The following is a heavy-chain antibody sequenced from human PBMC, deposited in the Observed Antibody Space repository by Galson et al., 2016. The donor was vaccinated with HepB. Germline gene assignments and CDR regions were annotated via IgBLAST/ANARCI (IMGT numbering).Heavy chain of an antibody. CDR1: GYTFTNYA. V-gene: IGHV1-3*01. CDR3: ARDLTDASYYTMDV. CDR2: INADNGDT. Sequence: SVKVSCKASGYTFTNYAIHWVRQAPGQRLEWMGWINADNGDTKFSQRFQGRVTITRDTSANTAYMDLSSLRSEDTAVYYCARDLTDASYYTMDVWGPGTTVTVSS. J-gene: IGHJ6*02. D-gene: IGHD3-16*01.